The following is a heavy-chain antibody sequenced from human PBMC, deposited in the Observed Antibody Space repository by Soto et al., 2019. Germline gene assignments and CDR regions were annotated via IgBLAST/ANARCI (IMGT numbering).Heavy chain of an antibody. D-gene: IGHD2-2*01. Sequence: GESLKISCKGSGYSFTSYWISWVRQMPGKGLEWMGRIDPSDSYTNYSPSFQGHVTISADKSISTAYLQWSSLKASDTAMYYCATGYCSSTSCHYYYYGMDVWGQGTTVTVSS. CDR1: GYSFTSYW. CDR2: IDPSDSYT. CDR3: ATGYCSSTSCHYYYYGMDV. V-gene: IGHV5-10-1*01. J-gene: IGHJ6*02.